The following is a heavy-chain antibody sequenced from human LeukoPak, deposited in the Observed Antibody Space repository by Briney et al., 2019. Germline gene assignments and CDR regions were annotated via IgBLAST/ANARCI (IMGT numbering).Heavy chain of an antibody. CDR2: IYYSGST. J-gene: IGHJ4*02. CDR3: ARDRSSGWFDY. Sequence: SETLSLTCTVSGGSISDYSWSWIRQPPGKGLEWIGYIYYSGSTNYNPSLKSRVTISVDTSKNQFSLKLSSVTAADTAVYYCARDRSSGWFDYWGQGTLVTVSS. D-gene: IGHD6-19*01. V-gene: IGHV4-59*01. CDR1: GGSISDYS.